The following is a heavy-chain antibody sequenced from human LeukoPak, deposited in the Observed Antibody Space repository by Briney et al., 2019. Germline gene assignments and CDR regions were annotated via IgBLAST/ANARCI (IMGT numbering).Heavy chain of an antibody. CDR2: ISWNGGTT. D-gene: IGHD5-12*01. V-gene: IGHV3-20*04. Sequence: GGSLRLSCAASGFTFDDYGMTWVRQAPGKGLEWVSGISWNGGTTGYADSVKGRFTVSRDNAKNSLFLQMNSLRAEDTAFYYCARDSIVAADDFWGQGTLVTVSS. CDR1: GFTFDDYG. CDR3: ARDSIVAADDF. J-gene: IGHJ4*02.